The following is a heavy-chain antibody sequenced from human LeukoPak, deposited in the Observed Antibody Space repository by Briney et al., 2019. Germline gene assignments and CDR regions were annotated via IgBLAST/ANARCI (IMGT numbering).Heavy chain of an antibody. J-gene: IGHJ5*02. CDR3: AKGDFDWLTPNWFDP. D-gene: IGHD3-9*01. V-gene: IGHV3-30*18. CDR2: ISYDGSNK. CDR1: GFTFSSYG. Sequence: GGSLRLSCAASGFTFSSYGMHWVRQAPGKGLEWVSVISYDGSNKYYADSVKGRFTISRDNSKNTLHLQMNSLRAEDTAVYYCAKGDFDWLTPNWFDPWGQGTLVTVSS.